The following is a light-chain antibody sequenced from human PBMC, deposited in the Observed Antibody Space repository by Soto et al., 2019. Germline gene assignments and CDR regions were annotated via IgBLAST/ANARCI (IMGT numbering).Light chain of an antibody. V-gene: IGLV2-11*01. CDR3: CAYAGSYTLV. Sequence: QSALTQPRSVSGSPGQSVTISCTGTGSDVGAYKYVSWYQQNPGNAPKLMIYDVSERPSGVPDRFSGSKSGNMASLTISGLQAEDEADYYCCAYAGSYTLVFGGGTKVTVL. CDR2: DVS. CDR1: GSDVGAYKY. J-gene: IGLJ2*01.